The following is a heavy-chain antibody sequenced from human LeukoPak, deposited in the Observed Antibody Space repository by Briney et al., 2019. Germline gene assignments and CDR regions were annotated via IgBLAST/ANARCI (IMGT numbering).Heavy chain of an antibody. J-gene: IGHJ4*02. Sequence: GGSLRLSCAASGFTFSDYWMTWVRQAPGKGLEWVAKIKQDGSDKYYVDSVKGRFTISRDNAKNSVLLQMNSLRAEDTAVYYCARGVVVVAATRGIFDYWGQGTLVTVSS. CDR2: IKQDGSDK. D-gene: IGHD2-15*01. CDR3: ARGVVVVAATRGIFDY. CDR1: GFTFSDYW. V-gene: IGHV3-7*01.